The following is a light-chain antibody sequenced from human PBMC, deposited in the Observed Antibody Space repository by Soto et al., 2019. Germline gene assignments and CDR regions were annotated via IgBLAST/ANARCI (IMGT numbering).Light chain of an antibody. CDR2: GAS. CDR1: QSVSSSY. CDR3: QQNGSSPWT. J-gene: IGKJ1*01. Sequence: EIVLTQSPVTLSLSPGERATLSCRASQSVSSSYLVWYQQKPGQAPRLLIYGASIRATGIPDRFSGSGSGTDFTLTISRLEPEDFAVYYCQQNGSSPWTFGQGTKVDIK. V-gene: IGKV3-20*01.